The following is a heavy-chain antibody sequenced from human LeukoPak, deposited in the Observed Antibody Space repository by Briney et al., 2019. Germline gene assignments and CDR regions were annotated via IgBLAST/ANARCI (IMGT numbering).Heavy chain of an antibody. D-gene: IGHD2-21*01. CDR2: ISSSGSSI. V-gene: IGHV3-48*03. Sequence: GGSLRHSSARSRFAFTSFEINWVRQAPGNGLEWVSYISSSGSSIYYADSVKGRFTISRDNAKNSLYLQMNSLRAEDTAVYYCARGLAYGGGDCYSDSYWGKRIPVTVSS. CDR1: RFAFTSFE. CDR3: ARGLAYGGGDCYSDSY. J-gene: IGHJ4*01.